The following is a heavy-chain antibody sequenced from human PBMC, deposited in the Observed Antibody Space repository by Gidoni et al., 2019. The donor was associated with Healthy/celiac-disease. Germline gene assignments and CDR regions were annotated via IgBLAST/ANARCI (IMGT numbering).Heavy chain of an antibody. Sequence: QVQLVESGGGAVQPGGSLRLSCAASGFTSSSYGMHWVRQAPGKGLEWVAFIRYDGSNKYYADSVKGRFTISRDNSKNTLYLQMNSLRAEDTAVYYCAKDVAAAGTVFDYWGQGTLVTVSS. CDR3: AKDVAAAGTVFDY. V-gene: IGHV3-30*02. CDR1: GFTSSSYG. D-gene: IGHD6-13*01. J-gene: IGHJ4*02. CDR2: IRYDGSNK.